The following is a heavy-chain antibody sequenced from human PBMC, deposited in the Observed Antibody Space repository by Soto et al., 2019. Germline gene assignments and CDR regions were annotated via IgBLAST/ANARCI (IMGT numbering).Heavy chain of an antibody. J-gene: IGHJ5*02. Sequence: SETLSLTCIVSGGFITTSTYYWGWVRQPPGKGLEWVGSIDSSGSTYYNPSLQSRVTIFVDTSNNQFSLRLNSVTAADTAVYNCAREWNYHGEGWFDPWGQGTLVTVSS. V-gene: IGHV4-39*02. CDR3: AREWNYHGEGWFDP. D-gene: IGHD1-7*01. CDR2: IDSSGST. CDR1: GGFITTSTYY.